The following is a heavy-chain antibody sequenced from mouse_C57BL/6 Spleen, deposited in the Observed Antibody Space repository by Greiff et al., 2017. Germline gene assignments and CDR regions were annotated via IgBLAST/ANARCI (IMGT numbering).Heavy chain of an antibody. CDR3: ARSITTVVATYFDY. D-gene: IGHD1-1*01. Sequence: VQLQQSGAELVKPGASVKISCKASGYTFTDYYINWVKQRPGQGLEWIGKSGPGSGSTYYNEKFKGKATLTADKSSSTAYMQLSSLTSEDSAVYFCARSITTVVATYFDYWGQGTTLTVSS. CDR1: GYTFTDYY. CDR2: SGPGSGST. V-gene: IGHV1-77*01. J-gene: IGHJ2*01.